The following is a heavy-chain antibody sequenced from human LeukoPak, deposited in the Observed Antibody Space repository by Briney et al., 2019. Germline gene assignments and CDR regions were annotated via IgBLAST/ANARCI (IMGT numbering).Heavy chain of an antibody. CDR2: IKQDGSEN. D-gene: IGHD2-2*01. CDR1: GFTFSGYW. Sequence: GGSLRLSCAASGFTFSGYWMSWVRQAPGKGLEWVANIKQDGSENYYVDSVKGRFTISRDNAKNSLYLQMNSLRAEDTAVYYCARMVFPYCTSTRCSDYYYYYMDVWGKGTTVTVSS. V-gene: IGHV3-7*01. J-gene: IGHJ6*03. CDR3: ARMVFPYCTSTRCSDYYYYYMDV.